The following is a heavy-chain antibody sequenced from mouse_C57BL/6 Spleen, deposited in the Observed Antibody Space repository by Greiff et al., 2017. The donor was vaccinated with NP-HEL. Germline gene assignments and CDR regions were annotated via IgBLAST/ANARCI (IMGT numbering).Heavy chain of an antibody. CDR2: INPGSGGT. Sequence: QVQLQQSGAELVRPGTSVKVSCKASGYAFTNYLIEWVKQRPGQGLEWIGVINPGSGGTNYNEKFKGKATLTADKSSSTAYMQLSSLTSEDSAVYCCARLLGDGYYDYWGQGTTLTVSS. CDR1: GYAFTNYL. D-gene: IGHD2-3*01. V-gene: IGHV1-54*01. J-gene: IGHJ2*01. CDR3: ARLLGDGYYDY.